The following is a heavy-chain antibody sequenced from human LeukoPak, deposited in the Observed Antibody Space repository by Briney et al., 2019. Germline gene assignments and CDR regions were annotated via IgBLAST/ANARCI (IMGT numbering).Heavy chain of an antibody. J-gene: IGHJ4*02. V-gene: IGHV4-59*08. Sequence: SETLSLTCTVSGGSINNYYWSWIRQPPGKGLEWIGYIYYSGSTNYNPSLKSRVTISVDTSKNQFSLKISSVTAADTAVYYCARLSAGPYGCYDYWGQGTLVTVSS. CDR2: IYYSGST. D-gene: IGHD6-19*01. CDR1: GGSINNYY. CDR3: ARLSAGPYGCYDY.